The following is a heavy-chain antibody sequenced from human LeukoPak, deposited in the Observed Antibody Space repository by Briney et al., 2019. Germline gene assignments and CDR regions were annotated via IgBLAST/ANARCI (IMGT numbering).Heavy chain of an antibody. D-gene: IGHD3-10*01. Sequence: GGSLRLSCAASGFTFSSYAMSWVRQAPGKGLEWVSTISGSGGSTSYSDSVKGRFTISRDNSKDTLYLQMNSLRAEDTAVYYCARDLYYGSGSQYYFDYWGQGTLVTVSS. CDR3: ARDLYYGSGSQYYFDY. J-gene: IGHJ4*02. CDR2: ISGSGGST. CDR1: GFTFSSYA. V-gene: IGHV3-23*01.